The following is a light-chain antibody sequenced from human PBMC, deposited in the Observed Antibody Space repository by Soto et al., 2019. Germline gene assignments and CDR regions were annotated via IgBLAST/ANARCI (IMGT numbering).Light chain of an antibody. Sequence: QSALTHPASVSGSPGQSISISCTGTSSDVYGYNYVSWYQQLPGKATKLLIYEVTSRPSGVSNRFSGSKSGNTASLNISGLLAEDEGDYYCSSYTSGSTLDVFGTWTKLTVL. J-gene: IGLJ1*01. CDR2: EVT. V-gene: IGLV2-14*01. CDR3: SSYTSGSTLDV. CDR1: SSDVYGYNY.